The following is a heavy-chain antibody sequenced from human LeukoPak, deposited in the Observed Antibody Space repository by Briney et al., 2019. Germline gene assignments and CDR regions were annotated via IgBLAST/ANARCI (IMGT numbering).Heavy chain of an antibody. Sequence: KPGGSLRLSCAASGFTFSSYSMNWVRQAPGKGLEWVSYICSSRSYIYYADSVKGRFTISRDNAKNSLHLQMNSLRGEHTSVYYCAASTKHTAMVDWGGQGTLVTVS. D-gene: IGHD5-18*01. CDR1: GFTFSSYS. J-gene: IGHJ4*02. V-gene: IGHV3-21*01. CDR3: AASTKHTAMVDW. CDR2: ICSSRSYI.